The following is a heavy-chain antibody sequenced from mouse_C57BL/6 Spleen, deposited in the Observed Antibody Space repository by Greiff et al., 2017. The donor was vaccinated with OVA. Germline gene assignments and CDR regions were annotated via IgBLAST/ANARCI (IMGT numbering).Heavy chain of an antibody. CDR2: ISSGSSTI. Sequence: EVKLMESGGGLVKPGGSLKLSCAASGFTFSDYGMHWVRQAPEKGLEWVAYISSGSSTIYYADTVKGRFTISRDNAKNTLFLQMTSLRSEDTAMYYCARNYDGGFDYWGQGTTLTVSS. D-gene: IGHD2-4*01. CDR3: ARNYDGGFDY. CDR1: GFTFSDYG. V-gene: IGHV5-17*01. J-gene: IGHJ2*01.